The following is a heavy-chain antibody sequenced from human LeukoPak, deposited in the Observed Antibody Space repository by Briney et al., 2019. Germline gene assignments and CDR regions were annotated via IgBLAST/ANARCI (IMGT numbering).Heavy chain of an antibody. V-gene: IGHV4-59*02. CDR2: IYYSGST. J-gene: IGHJ4*02. CDR1: GGSVNNYY. CDR3: ARGSSSGYYYEFDY. Sequence: SETLSLTCTVSGGSVNNYYWSWIRQPPGKGLEWIGYIYYSGSTNYNPSLKSRVTISVDTSKNQFSLKLSSVTAADTAVYYCARGSSSGYYYEFDYWGQGTLVTVSS. D-gene: IGHD3-22*01.